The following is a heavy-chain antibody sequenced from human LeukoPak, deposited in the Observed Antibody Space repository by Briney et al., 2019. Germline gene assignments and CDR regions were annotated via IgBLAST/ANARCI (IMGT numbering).Heavy chain of an antibody. CDR1: GASITQHY. CDR3: TRGITGHYPSLGGFAFDI. V-gene: IGHV4-59*11. Sequence: SETLSLTCTVSGASITQHYWSWIRQPPGKGLEYIGYFPYDGSTNYTSSVRSRVTILVDTSKNQFTLNLRSVTAADTAKYYCTRGITGHYPSLGGFAFDIWGQGTMVAVSS. CDR2: FPYDGST. D-gene: IGHD3-16*01. J-gene: IGHJ3*02.